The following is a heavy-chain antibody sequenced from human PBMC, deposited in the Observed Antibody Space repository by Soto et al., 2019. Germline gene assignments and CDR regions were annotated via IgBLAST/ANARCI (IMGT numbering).Heavy chain of an antibody. CDR1: GFTFSSYA. Sequence: PGGSLRLSCAASGFTFSSYAMHWVRQAPGKGLEWVAVISYDGSNKYYADSVRGRFTISRDNSKNTLYLQMNSLRAEDTAVYYCARDRGYXTNGVCSRYYYYYGMDVWGQGTTVTVSS. J-gene: IGHJ6*02. CDR3: ARDRGYXTNGVCSRYYYYYGMDV. D-gene: IGHD2-8*01. CDR2: ISYDGSNK. V-gene: IGHV3-30-3*01.